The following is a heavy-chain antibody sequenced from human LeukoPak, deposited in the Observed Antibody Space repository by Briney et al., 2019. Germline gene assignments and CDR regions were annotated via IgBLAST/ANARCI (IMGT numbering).Heavy chain of an antibody. CDR2: IYYSGST. Sequence: SETLSLTCTVSGGSISSYYWSWIRQPPGKGLERIGYIYYSGSTNYNPSLKSRVTISVDTSKNQFSLKLSSVTAADTAVYFCARERRDGYRRFDYWGQGTLVTVSS. D-gene: IGHD5-24*01. CDR3: ARERRDGYRRFDY. J-gene: IGHJ4*02. CDR1: GGSISSYY. V-gene: IGHV4-59*12.